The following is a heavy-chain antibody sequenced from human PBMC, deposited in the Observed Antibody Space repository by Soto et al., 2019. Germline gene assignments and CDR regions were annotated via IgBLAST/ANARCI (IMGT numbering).Heavy chain of an antibody. CDR3: ARDCSGGSCYPGMDV. CDR1: GFNFNNYA. D-gene: IGHD2-15*01. J-gene: IGHJ6*02. Sequence: PGGSLRLSCAASGFNFNNYAMHWVRQAPGKGLEWVAVVTFDGSRTYYADSVKGRFTISRDNAKNSVYLQINSLRAEDTAVYFCARDCSGGSCYPGMDVWGQGTTVTVSS. CDR2: VTFDGSRT. V-gene: IGHV3-30*03.